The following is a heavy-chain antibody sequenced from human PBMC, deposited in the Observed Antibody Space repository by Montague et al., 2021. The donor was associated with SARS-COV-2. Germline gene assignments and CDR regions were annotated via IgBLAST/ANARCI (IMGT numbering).Heavy chain of an antibody. CDR2: IYYSGST. CDR3: ARDRPPYYYDNSGHFLHGWFDP. Sequence: SETLSLTCSVSGGSVSSYYLNWIRQTPGKGLEWIGNIYYSGSTNYNPSLKSRVTISADTSKNQFSLKLSSVTAADTAVYYCARDRPPYYYDNSGHFLHGWFDPWGQGTLVTVSS. CDR1: GGSVSSYY. J-gene: IGHJ5*02. V-gene: IGHV4-59*02. D-gene: IGHD3-22*01.